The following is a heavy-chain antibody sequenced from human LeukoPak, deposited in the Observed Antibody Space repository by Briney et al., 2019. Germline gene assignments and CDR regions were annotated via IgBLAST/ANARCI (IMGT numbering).Heavy chain of an antibody. Sequence: GGSLRLSCAATGFTFKDYGMHWVRQPPGKGLELVSSINWNGGGTDYADSVKGRFTIYRDNEKNSLYLQLSSLRPEDTALYYCAKHMRATNTYSFFGLDVWGQGTTVTVSS. CDR3: AKHMRATNTYSFFGLDV. CDR2: INWNGGGT. J-gene: IGHJ6*02. D-gene: IGHD1-26*01. CDR1: GFTFKDYG. V-gene: IGHV3-9*01.